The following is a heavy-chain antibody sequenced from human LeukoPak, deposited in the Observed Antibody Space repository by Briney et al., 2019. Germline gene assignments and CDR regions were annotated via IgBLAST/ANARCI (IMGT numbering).Heavy chain of an antibody. J-gene: IGHJ4*02. CDR2: ISNSGTTI. D-gene: IGHD6-19*01. V-gene: IGHV3-11*01. CDR1: EFTFSDYY. Sequence: GGSLRLSCAASEFTFSDYYLSWIRQAPGKGLEWVSSISNSGTTIYYADPVKGRFSISRDNAKNSLYLQMNSLRAEDTAVYYCATSALAVAGTDEFDYWGQGTLVTVSS. CDR3: ATSALAVAGTDEFDY.